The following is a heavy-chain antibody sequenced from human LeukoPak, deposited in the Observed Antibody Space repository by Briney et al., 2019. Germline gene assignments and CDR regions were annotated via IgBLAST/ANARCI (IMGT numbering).Heavy chain of an antibody. CDR3: ARVGLIWVGVFDY. Sequence: PGGSLRLSCAASGFSFSTYSMNWVRQAPGKGLEWVSSISSRSGYIYYADSVKGRFTISRDNSKNTLYLQMNSLRAEDTAVYYCARVGLIWVGVFDYWGQGTLVTVSS. J-gene: IGHJ4*02. CDR2: ISSRSGYI. CDR1: GFSFSTYS. V-gene: IGHV3-21*04. D-gene: IGHD1-26*01.